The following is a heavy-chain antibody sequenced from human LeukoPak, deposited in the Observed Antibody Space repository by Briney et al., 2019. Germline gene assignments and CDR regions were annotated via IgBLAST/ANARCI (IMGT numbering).Heavy chain of an antibody. V-gene: IGHV1-46*01. CDR3: ARARGSYSEMGSFDY. CDR1: GYTFTSYY. CDR2: INPSGGST. D-gene: IGHD1-26*01. Sequence: ASVKVSCKASGYTFTSYYMHWVRQAPGQGLEWMGIINPSGGSTSYAQKLQGRVTMTRDTSTSTVYMELSSLRSEDTAVYYCARARGSYSEMGSFDYWGQGTLVTVSS. J-gene: IGHJ4*02.